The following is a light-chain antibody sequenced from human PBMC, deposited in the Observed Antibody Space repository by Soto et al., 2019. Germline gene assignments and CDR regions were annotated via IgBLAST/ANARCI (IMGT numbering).Light chain of an antibody. CDR3: QQYNNYSRMWT. CDR1: QSLSGR. Sequence: TQISLAPSTLPAHQGDRVTITCRDIQSLSGRMAWYQQRPGKAPTLLIYEASSIESGVPTRFSGSGSGTEFTLTIRSLQPDAFATYYCQQYNNYSRMWTFGQGTKVDIK. V-gene: IGKV1-5*03. J-gene: IGKJ1*01. CDR2: EAS.